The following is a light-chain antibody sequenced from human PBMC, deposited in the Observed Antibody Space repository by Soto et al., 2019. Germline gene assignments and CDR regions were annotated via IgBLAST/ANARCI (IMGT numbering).Light chain of an antibody. V-gene: IGKV3-11*01. CDR2: DAS. J-gene: IGKJ5*01. CDR1: QSVSSS. Sequence: ENVLTQSPATLSLSPGERATLSCRASQSVSSSLAWYQQKPGQAPRLLIYDASNRATGIPARFSGSGSGTDFTLTISSLEPEDFAVYYCQQRSNWITFGQGTRLEIE. CDR3: QQRSNWIT.